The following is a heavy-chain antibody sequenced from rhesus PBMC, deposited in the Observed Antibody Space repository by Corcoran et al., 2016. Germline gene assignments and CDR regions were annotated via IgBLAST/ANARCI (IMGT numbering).Heavy chain of an antibody. Sequence: EVQLVESGGGLVQPGGSLRLSCAASGFTFSDYYMSWVRQAPGKGLEWVSSISSSSSYISDADSVKGRFTISRDNAKNSLSLQMNSLKTEDTAVYYCTRCYYSGAAFDFWGQGLRVTVSS. V-gene: IGHV3S4*01. CDR2: ISSSSSYI. CDR3: TRCYYSGAAFDF. J-gene: IGHJ3*01. D-gene: IGHD3-16*01. CDR1: GFTFSDYY.